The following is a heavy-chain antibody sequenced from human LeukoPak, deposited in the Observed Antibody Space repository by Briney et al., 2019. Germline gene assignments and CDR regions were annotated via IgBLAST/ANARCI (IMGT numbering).Heavy chain of an antibody. V-gene: IGHV1-18*01. D-gene: IGHD5-18*01. Sequence: ALVKVSCKASGYTFTSYGISWVRQAPGQGLEWMGWISAYNGNTNYAQKLQGRVTMTTDTSTSTAYMELRSLRSDDTAVYYCARAPRVDTAMVTDYWGQGTLVTVSS. J-gene: IGHJ4*02. CDR3: ARAPRVDTAMVTDY. CDR1: GYTFTSYG. CDR2: ISAYNGNT.